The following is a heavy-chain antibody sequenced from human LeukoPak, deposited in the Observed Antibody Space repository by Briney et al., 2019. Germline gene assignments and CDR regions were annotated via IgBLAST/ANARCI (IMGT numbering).Heavy chain of an antibody. CDR2: ISSSSSTI. J-gene: IGHJ4*02. D-gene: IGHD1-26*01. CDR3: ARDHQVGATNFDY. Sequence: GGSLRLSCAASGFTFSSYGMHWVRQAPGKGLEWVSYISSSSSTIYYADSVKGRFTISRDNAKNSLYLQMNSLRAEDTAVYYCARDHQVGATNFDYWGQGTLVTVSS. V-gene: IGHV3-48*04. CDR1: GFTFSSYG.